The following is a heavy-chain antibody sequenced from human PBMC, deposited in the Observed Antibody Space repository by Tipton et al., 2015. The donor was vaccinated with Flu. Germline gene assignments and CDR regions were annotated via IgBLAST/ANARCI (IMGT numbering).Heavy chain of an antibody. CDR2: INHSGST. J-gene: IGHJ4*02. CDR1: GGSFSGYY. CDR3: ARHPGIAAALN. Sequence: TLSLTCAVYGGSFSGYYWSWIRQPPGKGLEWIGEINHSGSTNYNPSLKSRVTISVDTSKNQFSLKLSSVTAADTAVYYCARHPGIAAALNWGQGTLVTVSS. V-gene: IGHV4-34*01. D-gene: IGHD6-13*01.